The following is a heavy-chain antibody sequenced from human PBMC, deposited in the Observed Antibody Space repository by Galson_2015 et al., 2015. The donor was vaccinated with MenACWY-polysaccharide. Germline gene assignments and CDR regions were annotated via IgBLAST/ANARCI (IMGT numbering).Heavy chain of an antibody. Sequence: SLRLSCAASGLTFRSSGMHWVRQAPGKGLEWVALIQNVGSPKAYADSVKGRFTISRDNSKNTLYPEMNSLRAGDTAVYYCARESSRIVFHAFDIWGQGTMVTVSS. V-gene: IGHV3-33*05. CDR2: IQNVGSPK. J-gene: IGHJ3*02. CDR3: ARESSRIVFHAFDI. CDR1: GLTFRSSG. D-gene: IGHD6-19*01.